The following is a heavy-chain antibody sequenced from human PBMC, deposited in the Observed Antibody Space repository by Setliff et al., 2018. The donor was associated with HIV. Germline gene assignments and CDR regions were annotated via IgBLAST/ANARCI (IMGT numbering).Heavy chain of an antibody. Sequence: PSETLSLTCTVSGGSISSGGYYWSWSRQHPGKGLEWIGYIYYSGSTYYNPSLKSRDTISVDTSKNQFSLKLSSVTAADTAVYYCARGIAAAEGYFDYWGQGTLVTVSS. V-gene: IGHV4-31*03. CDR2: IYYSGST. J-gene: IGHJ4*02. CDR3: ARGIAAAEGYFDY. CDR1: GGSISSGGYY. D-gene: IGHD6-13*01.